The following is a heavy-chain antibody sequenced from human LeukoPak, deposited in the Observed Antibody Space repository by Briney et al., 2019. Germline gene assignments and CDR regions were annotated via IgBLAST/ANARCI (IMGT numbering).Heavy chain of an antibody. J-gene: IGHJ4*02. CDR3: AKGSMGRGPDY. CDR2: LSGSGGST. CDR1: GYTFSSYA. V-gene: IGHV3-23*01. Sequence: ASVKVSCKASGYTFSSYAMNWVRQAPGKGLQWVSALSGSGGSTYYADSVKGRFTIFRDNSKNTMYLQMNSLRAEDTAVYYCAKGSMGRGPDYWGQGTLVTVSS. D-gene: IGHD3-10*01.